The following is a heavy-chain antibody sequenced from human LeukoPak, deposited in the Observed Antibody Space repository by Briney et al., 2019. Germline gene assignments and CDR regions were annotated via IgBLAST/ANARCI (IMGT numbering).Heavy chain of an antibody. CDR2: INPNSGGT. V-gene: IGHV1-2*02. CDR3: ARGRVTRFYGYGTGSYYKF. D-gene: IGHD3-10*01. J-gene: IGHJ4*02. CDR1: GYTFTYYY. Sequence: ASVKVSCKASGYTFTYYYMHWVRQAPGQGLEWMGWINPNSGGTNYAQKFQGRVTMTRDTSISTAYMELSRLRSDDTAVYYCARGRVTRFYGYGTGSYYKFWGQGTLVTVSS.